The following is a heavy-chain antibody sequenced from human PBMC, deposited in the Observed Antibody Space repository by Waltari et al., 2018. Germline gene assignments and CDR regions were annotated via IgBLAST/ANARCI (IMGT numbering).Heavy chain of an antibody. CDR2: IYPCDSDP. V-gene: IGHV5-51*03. CDR1: GYSFTRYW. D-gene: IGHD2-21*01. Sequence: EVQLVQSGAEVKKPGGPLKISSKGSGYSFTRYWIGRVREMPGQGLAWMGIIYPCDSDPRYSPSFQGQVTISADKSISTAYLQWSSLKASDTAMYYCARSYCGGDCYLADNFDYWGQGTLVTVSS. CDR3: ARSYCGGDCYLADNFDY. J-gene: IGHJ4*02.